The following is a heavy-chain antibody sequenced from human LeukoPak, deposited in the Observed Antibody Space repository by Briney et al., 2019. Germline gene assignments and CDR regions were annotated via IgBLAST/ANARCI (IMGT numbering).Heavy chain of an antibody. CDR3: ARLWAGYSGIDY. CDR2: INSDGSST. D-gene: IGHD1-26*01. J-gene: IGHJ4*02. Sequence: GGSLRLSCAASGFTFSSYWMHWVRQAPGKGLVWVSRINSDGSSTSYADSVKGRFTISRDNAKNTLYLQMNSLRAEDTAVYYCARLWAGYSGIDYWGQGALVTVSS. CDR1: GFTFSSYW. V-gene: IGHV3-74*01.